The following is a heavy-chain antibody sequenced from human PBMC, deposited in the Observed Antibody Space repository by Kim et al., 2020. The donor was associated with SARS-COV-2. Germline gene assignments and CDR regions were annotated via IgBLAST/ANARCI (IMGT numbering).Heavy chain of an antibody. CDR1: GGSISSSNW. CDR2: IYHSGST. V-gene: IGHV4-4*02. D-gene: IGHD4-17*01. Sequence: SETLSLTCAVSGGSISSSNWWSWVRQPPGKGLEWIGEIYHSGSTNYNPSLKSRVTISVDKSKNQFSLKLSSVTAADTAVYYCARERGATTVTQYYYYYYGMDVWGQGTTVTVSS. CDR3: ARERGATTVTQYYYYYYGMDV. J-gene: IGHJ6*02.